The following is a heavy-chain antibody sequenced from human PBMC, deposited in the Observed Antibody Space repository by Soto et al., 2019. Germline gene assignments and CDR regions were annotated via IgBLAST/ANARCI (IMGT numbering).Heavy chain of an antibody. CDR1: GYTFTNHW. J-gene: IGHJ4*02. Sequence: LGESLKISCQGSGYTFTNHWIGWVRQMPGKGLEWMGIIYPGDSDTRYRPPFQGQVTISTDNSISTVYLQWSSLKASDTAMYYCAIRMAAAGKFYFNYWGQGTLVTVSS. CDR2: IYPGDSDT. D-gene: IGHD6-13*01. V-gene: IGHV5-51*01. CDR3: AIRMAAAGKFYFNY.